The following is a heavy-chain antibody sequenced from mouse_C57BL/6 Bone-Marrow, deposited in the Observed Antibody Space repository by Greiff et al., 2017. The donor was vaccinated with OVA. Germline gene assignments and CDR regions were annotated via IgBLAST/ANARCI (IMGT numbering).Heavy chain of an antibody. V-gene: IGHV1-82*01. Sequence: QVQLQQSGPELVKPGASVKISCKASGYAFSSSWMNWVKQRPGKGLEWIGRIYPGDGDTNYNGKFKGKATLTADKSSSTAYMQLSSLTSEDSAVYFCAGYGNYWYFDVWGTGTTVTVSS. D-gene: IGHD2-1*01. J-gene: IGHJ1*03. CDR2: IYPGDGDT. CDR1: GYAFSSSW. CDR3: AGYGNYWYFDV.